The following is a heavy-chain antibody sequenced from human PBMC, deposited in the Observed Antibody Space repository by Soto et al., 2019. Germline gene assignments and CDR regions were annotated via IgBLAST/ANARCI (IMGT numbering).Heavy chain of an antibody. V-gene: IGHV3-74*01. CDR3: VRGLAAAGIDY. CDR1: GFTFSDYW. D-gene: IGHD6-13*01. Sequence: EVQLVESGGGLVQPGGSLRLSCAASGFTFSDYWMHWVRQVPGKGMGWVARMNIDGSITTYADSVKGRSTISRDNAKNTLYLQMNSLRAEDTAIYYCVRGLAAAGIDYWGPGTLVTVSS. J-gene: IGHJ4*02. CDR2: MNIDGSIT.